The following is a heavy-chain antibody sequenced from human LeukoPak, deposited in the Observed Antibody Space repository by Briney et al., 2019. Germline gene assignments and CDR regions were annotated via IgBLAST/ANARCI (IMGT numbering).Heavy chain of an antibody. CDR1: GGSISSGGYS. CDR3: ARYSSTWPYWYFDL. CDR2: ISHSGST. V-gene: IGHV4-30-2*01. D-gene: IGHD6-13*01. J-gene: IGHJ2*01. Sequence: SETLSLTCAVSGGSISSGGYSWSWIRQPPGKGLEWVGYISHSGSTYYKPSLKSRVSISVDRSKNQFSLELTSVTAADTAVYYCARYSSTWPYWYFDLWGRGTLVIVSS.